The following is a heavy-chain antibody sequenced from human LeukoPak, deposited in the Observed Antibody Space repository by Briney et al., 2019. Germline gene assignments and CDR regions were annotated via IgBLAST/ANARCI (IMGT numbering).Heavy chain of an antibody. CDR2: IYHSGST. Sequence: SQTLSLTCAVSGGSISSGGYSWSWIRQPPGKGLEWIGYIYHSGSTYYNPSLKSRVTISVDRSKNQFSVKLSSVTAADTAVYYCARAGRRSHYYYYYGMDVWGQGTTVTVSS. J-gene: IGHJ6*02. CDR1: GGSISSGGYS. CDR3: ARAGRRSHYYYYYGMDV. V-gene: IGHV4-30-2*01.